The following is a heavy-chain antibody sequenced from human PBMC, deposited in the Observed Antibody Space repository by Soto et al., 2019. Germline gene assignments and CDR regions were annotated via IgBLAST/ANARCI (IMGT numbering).Heavy chain of an antibody. V-gene: IGHV3-23*01. CDR3: ARGPTRESVVVITRSEGFFET. J-gene: IGHJ4*02. Sequence: EVQMLESGGGLTQPGGSLRLSGEASGFTFSKHAMSWVRQAPGKGLEWVSGISGGGHVTYYADSVKGRFTISRDNSKSTLFLQLNSLTAEDTAVDYCARGPTRESVVVITRSEGFFETWGPGTLVTVPS. D-gene: IGHD3-22*01. CDR1: GFTFSKHA. CDR2: ISGGGHVT.